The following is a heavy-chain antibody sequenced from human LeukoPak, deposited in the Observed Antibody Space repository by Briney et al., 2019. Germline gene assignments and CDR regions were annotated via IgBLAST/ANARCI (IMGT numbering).Heavy chain of an antibody. V-gene: IGHV1-8*03. J-gene: IGHJ6*03. CDR2: MNPNSGNT. D-gene: IGHD1-7*01. CDR1: GYTFTSYD. CDR3: ARGQGFNWNSVYYYYYYMDV. Sequence: GASVKVSCKASGYTFTSYDINWVRQATGQGLEWMGWMNPNSGNTGYAQKFQGRVTITGNTSISTAYMELSSLRSEDTAVYYCARGQGFNWNSVYYYYYYMDVWGKGTTVTVSS.